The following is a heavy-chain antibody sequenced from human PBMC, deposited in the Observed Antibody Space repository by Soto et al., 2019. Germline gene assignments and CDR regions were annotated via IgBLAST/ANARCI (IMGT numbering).Heavy chain of an antibody. J-gene: IGHJ5*02. D-gene: IGHD1-1*01. CDR2: IYATGTT. V-gene: IGHV4-4*07. CDR3: VRDGTKTLRDWFDP. Sequence: SGTLSLTCTVSGASISGFYWSWIRKSAGKGLEWIGRIYATGTTDYNPSLKRRVMMSVDTSKKQFSLKLRSVTAADTAVYYCVRDGTKTLRDWFDPWGQGISVTVSS. CDR1: GASISGFY.